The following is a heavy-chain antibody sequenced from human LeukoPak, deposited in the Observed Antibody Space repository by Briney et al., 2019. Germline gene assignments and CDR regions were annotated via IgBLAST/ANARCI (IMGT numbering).Heavy chain of an antibody. CDR2: IIPILGIA. D-gene: IGHD4-17*01. V-gene: IGHV1-69*04. Sequence: GASVKVSCKASGGTFSSYAISWVRQAPGQGLEWVGRIIPILGIANYAQKFQGRVTITADKSTSTAYMELSSLRSEDTAVYYCAEKRDYGDYIFDYWGQGTLVTVSS. J-gene: IGHJ4*02. CDR1: GGTFSSYA. CDR3: AEKRDYGDYIFDY.